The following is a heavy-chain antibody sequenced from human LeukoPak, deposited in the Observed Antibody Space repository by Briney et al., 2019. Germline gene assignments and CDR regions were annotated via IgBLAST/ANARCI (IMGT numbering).Heavy chain of an antibody. D-gene: IGHD1-26*01. Sequence: GGPLRLSCAVSGFTFSSYSMNWVRQAPGKGLEWVSSISSSSSYIYYADSVKGRFTISRDNAKNSLYLQMNSLRAEDTAVYYCARERLVAFDIWGQGTMVTVSS. CDR2: ISSSSSYI. V-gene: IGHV3-21*01. CDR3: ARERLVAFDI. CDR1: GFTFSSYS. J-gene: IGHJ3*02.